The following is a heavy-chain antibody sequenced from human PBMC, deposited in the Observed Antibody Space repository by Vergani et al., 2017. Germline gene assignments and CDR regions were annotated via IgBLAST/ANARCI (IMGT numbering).Heavy chain of an antibody. D-gene: IGHD3-10*01. Sequence: QLQLQESGPGLVKPSETLSLTCTVSGGSISSSSYYWGWIRQPPGKGLEWIGSIYYSGSTYYNPSLKSRVTIAVDTSKNQFSLKRSSVTAADTAVYYCARDRTFGWFGELSASDAFDIWGQGTMVTVS. CDR1: GGSISSSSYY. J-gene: IGHJ3*02. CDR2: IYYSGST. V-gene: IGHV4-39*07. CDR3: ARDRTFGWFGELSASDAFDI.